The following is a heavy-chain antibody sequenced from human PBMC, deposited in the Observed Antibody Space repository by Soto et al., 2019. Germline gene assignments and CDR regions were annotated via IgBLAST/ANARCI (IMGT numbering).Heavy chain of an antibody. CDR3: ARARTKVVAGIYHY. J-gene: IGHJ4*02. CDR1: GYMFTEYY. CDR2: INPNRGTA. V-gene: IGHV1-2*02. Sequence: ASVKVSNKDTGYMFTEYYIHWGRQASGEGLEWVRWINPNRGTANYAQKFQDRVTMTGDTSTSTGYMELSRLRSDDTAVYYCARARTKVVAGIYHYWRQGRLVTVSA. D-gene: IGHD6-19*01.